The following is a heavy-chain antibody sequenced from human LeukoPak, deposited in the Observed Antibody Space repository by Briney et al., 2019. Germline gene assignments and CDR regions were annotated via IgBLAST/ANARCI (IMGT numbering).Heavy chain of an antibody. V-gene: IGHV4-59*01. CDR2: IYYSGST. Sequence: SETLSLTCTVSGGSISSYYWSWIRQPPGKGLEWIGYIYYSGSTNYNPSLKSRVTISVDTSKNQFSLKLSSVTAADTAVYYCARRIAVAGGYFDLWGQGSLVTISS. D-gene: IGHD6-19*01. J-gene: IGHJ4*02. CDR1: GGSISSYY. CDR3: ARRIAVAGGYFDL.